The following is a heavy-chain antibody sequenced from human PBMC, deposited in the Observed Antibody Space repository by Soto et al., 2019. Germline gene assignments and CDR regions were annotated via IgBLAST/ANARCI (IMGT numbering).Heavy chain of an antibody. D-gene: IGHD3-9*01. Sequence: SETLSLTCAVSGGSINNGGYSWSWLRQPPGRGLEWIGYISHGGNTYYNPSLRSRVIMSIDKSKNHFSLGLKSVTAADTATYYCARTSYDILTGRLDAFDIWGQGTMVTVS. CDR3: ARTSYDILTGRLDAFDI. J-gene: IGHJ3*02. CDR1: GGSINNGGYS. V-gene: IGHV4-30-2*01. CDR2: ISHGGNT.